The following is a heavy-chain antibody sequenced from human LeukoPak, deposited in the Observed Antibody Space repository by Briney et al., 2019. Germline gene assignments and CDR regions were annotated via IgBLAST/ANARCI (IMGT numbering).Heavy chain of an antibody. CDR1: GFTFSRYW. V-gene: IGHV3-7*01. D-gene: IGHD7-27*01. J-gene: IGHJ4*02. Sequence: QPGGSLRLSCAAAGFTFSRYWMSWVRQATGKGLECVAKIKEDGSEKHYVDSVKGRFTISRDNAKNSLYLQMNSLRAEDTAVYYCARDYTGGWNDYWGQGTLVTVSS. CDR3: ARDYTGGWNDY. CDR2: IKEDGSEK.